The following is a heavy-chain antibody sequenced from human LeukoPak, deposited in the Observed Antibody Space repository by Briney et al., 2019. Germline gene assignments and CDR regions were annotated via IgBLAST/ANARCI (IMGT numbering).Heavy chain of an antibody. CDR3: ARARGRGDV. V-gene: IGHV3-30*02. CDR1: GFTFNNNG. J-gene: IGHJ6*04. D-gene: IGHD6-25*01. CDR2: IRYDGIYK. Sequence: GGSLRLSCAASGFTFNNNGMHWVRQAPGKGLEWVAFIRYDGIYKYYADSVKGRFTISRDNAKNSLYLQMNSLRAEDTAVYYCARARGRGDVWGKGTTVTVSS.